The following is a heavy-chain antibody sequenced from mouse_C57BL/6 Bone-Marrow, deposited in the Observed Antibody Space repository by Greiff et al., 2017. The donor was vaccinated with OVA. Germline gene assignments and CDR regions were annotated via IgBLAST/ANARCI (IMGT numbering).Heavy chain of an antibody. CDR1: GYTFTDYY. D-gene: IGHD1-1*01. V-gene: IGHV1-26*01. J-gene: IGHJ4*01. CDR3: ARDGRYYGSSSYYYAMDY. Sequence: EVQLQQSGPELVKPGASVKISCKASGYTFTDYYMNWVKQSHGKSLEWIGDINPNNGGTSYNQKFKGKATLTVDKSSSTAYMELRSLTSEDSAVYYCARDGRYYGSSSYYYAMDYWGQGTSVTVSS. CDR2: INPNNGGT.